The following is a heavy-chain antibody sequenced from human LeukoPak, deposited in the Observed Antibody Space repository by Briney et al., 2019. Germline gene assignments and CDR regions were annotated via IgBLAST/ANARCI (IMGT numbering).Heavy chain of an antibody. CDR2: ISGTGGST. D-gene: IGHD6-13*01. CDR3: ANGVQELVRLDYFGF. Sequence: GGSLRLSCAASGFTFSSYAMSWVRQAPGKGLEWGSAISGTGGSTYYADSVKGRFTISRDNSKNTLYLQMNSLRAEDTAVYYCANGVQELVRLDYFGFWGQGTLVTVSS. CDR1: GFTFSSYA. V-gene: IGHV3-23*01. J-gene: IGHJ4*02.